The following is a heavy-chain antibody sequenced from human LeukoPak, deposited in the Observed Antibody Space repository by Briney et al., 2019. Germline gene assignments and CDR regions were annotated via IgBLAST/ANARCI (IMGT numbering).Heavy chain of an antibody. D-gene: IGHD3-9*01. CDR2: IYYSGST. Sequence: SETLSLTCTVSGGSISSSSYYWGWIRQPPGKGLEWIGSIYYSGSTYYNPSLKSRVTISVDTSKNQFSLKLSSVTAADTAVYYCAREGYYDILTGYSQSYDYWGQGTLVTVSS. V-gene: IGHV4-39*07. CDR3: AREGYYDILTGYSQSYDY. J-gene: IGHJ4*02. CDR1: GGSISSSSYY.